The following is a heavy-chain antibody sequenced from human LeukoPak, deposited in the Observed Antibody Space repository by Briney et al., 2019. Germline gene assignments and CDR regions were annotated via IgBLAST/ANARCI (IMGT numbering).Heavy chain of an antibody. CDR2: IKQDGSEM. CDR1: GFTFSSYW. CDR3: ARDRGIVAQFDP. V-gene: IGHV3-7*01. Sequence: QPGGSLRLSCAASGFTFSSYWMSWVRQAPGKGLEWVANIKQDGSEMYYLDSVKGRFIISRDNAKNSLYLQMNSLRAEDTAVYYCARDRGIVAQFDPWGQGTLVTVSS. D-gene: IGHD1-26*01. J-gene: IGHJ5*02.